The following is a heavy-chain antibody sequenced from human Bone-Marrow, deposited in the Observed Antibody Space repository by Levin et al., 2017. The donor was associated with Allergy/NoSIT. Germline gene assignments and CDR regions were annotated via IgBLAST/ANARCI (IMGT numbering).Heavy chain of an antibody. CDR2: ISYDGSNK. J-gene: IGHJ6*02. CDR3: AKDEPSYDFWSGYEYYYYYGMDV. D-gene: IGHD3-3*01. V-gene: IGHV3-30*18. CDR1: GFTFSSYG. Sequence: GESLKISCAASGFTFSSYGMHWVRQAPGKGLEWVAVISYDGSNKYYADSVKGRFTISRDNSKNTLYLQMNSLRAEDTAVYYCAKDEPSYDFWSGYEYYYYYGMDVWGQGTTVTVSS.